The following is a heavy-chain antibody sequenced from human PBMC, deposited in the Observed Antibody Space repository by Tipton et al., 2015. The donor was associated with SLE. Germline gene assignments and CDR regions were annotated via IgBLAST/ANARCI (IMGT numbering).Heavy chain of an antibody. D-gene: IGHD4-17*01. J-gene: IGHJ4*02. CDR1: GASIRSDY. CDR2: ISYSGTT. CDR3: ARGGNTVIKY. Sequence: TLSLTCTVSGASIRSDYWSWIRQPPGKGLEWIGYISYSGTTNYNPSLKSRVTISIDTSKNQFSLRLRSVTAADTAVYYCARGGNTVIKYWGQGTLVTVSS. V-gene: IGHV4-59*12.